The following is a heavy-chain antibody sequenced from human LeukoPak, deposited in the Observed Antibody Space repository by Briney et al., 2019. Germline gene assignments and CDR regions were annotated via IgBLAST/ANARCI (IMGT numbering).Heavy chain of an antibody. J-gene: IGHJ6*03. CDR3: ARGRSGYEQSYYYYYMDV. V-gene: IGHV1-8*03. CDR1: GYTFTSYD. Sequence: ASVKVSCKASGYTFTSYDINWVRQATGQGLEWMGWMNPNSGNTGYAQKFQGRVTITRNTSISTAYMELSSLRSEDTAAYYCARGRSGYEQSYYYYYMDVWGKGTTVTVSS. CDR2: MNPNSGNT. D-gene: IGHD5-12*01.